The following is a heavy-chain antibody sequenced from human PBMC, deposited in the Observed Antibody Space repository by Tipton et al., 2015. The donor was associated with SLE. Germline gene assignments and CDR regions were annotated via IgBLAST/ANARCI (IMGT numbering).Heavy chain of an antibody. CDR1: GYSFTTYD. CDR2: IRPDSSDT. Sequence: QSGAEVKKPGASVKVSCKASGYSFTTYDITWVRQAPGQGLEWMGWIRPDSSDTDYAQKLQGRATMTTDTSTSTAYMELRSLTSDDTAVYYCARDNDDYGDYDYWGQGTLVTVSS. J-gene: IGHJ4*02. CDR3: ARDNDDYGDYDY. V-gene: IGHV1-18*01. D-gene: IGHD4-17*01.